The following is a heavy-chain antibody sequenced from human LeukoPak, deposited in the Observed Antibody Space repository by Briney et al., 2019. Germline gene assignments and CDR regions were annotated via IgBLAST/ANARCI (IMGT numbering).Heavy chain of an antibody. CDR3: ARASLIAVAGTLGY. CDR1: GGTFSSYA. D-gene: IGHD6-19*01. V-gene: IGHV1-69*13. Sequence: SVKVSCKASGGTFSSYAIRWVRQAPGQGLEWMEGIIPIFGTANYAQKFQGRVTITADESTSTAYVELSSLRSEDTAVYYCARASLIAVAGTLGYWGQGTLVTVSS. J-gene: IGHJ4*02. CDR2: IIPIFGTA.